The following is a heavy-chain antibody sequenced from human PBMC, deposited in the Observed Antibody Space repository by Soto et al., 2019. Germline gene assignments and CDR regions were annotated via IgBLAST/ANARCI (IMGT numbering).Heavy chain of an antibody. V-gene: IGHV4-61*01. J-gene: IGHJ6*02. Sequence: SETLSLTCTVSGGSVSSGSYYWSWIRQPPGKGLEWIGYIYYSGSTNYNPSLKSRVTISVDTSKNQFSLKLSSVTAADTAVYYCARDGEYYDILTGSHDGMDVWGQGTTVTVSS. CDR3: ARDGEYYDILTGSHDGMDV. CDR1: GGSVSSGSYY. CDR2: IYYSGST. D-gene: IGHD3-9*01.